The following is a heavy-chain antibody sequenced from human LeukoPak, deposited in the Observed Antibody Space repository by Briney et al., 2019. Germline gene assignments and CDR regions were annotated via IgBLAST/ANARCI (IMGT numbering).Heavy chain of an antibody. Sequence: SVKVSCKASGGTFSSYAISWVRQAPGQGLEWMGGIIPIFGTANYAQKFQGRVTITTDESTSTAYMELSSLRSEDAAVYYCAGTAAGSYYYMDVWGKGTTVTVSS. D-gene: IGHD6-13*01. V-gene: IGHV1-69*05. CDR2: IIPIFGTA. CDR1: GGTFSSYA. CDR3: AGTAAGSYYYMDV. J-gene: IGHJ6*03.